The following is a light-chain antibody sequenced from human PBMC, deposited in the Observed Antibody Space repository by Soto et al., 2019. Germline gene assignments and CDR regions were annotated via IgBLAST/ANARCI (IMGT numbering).Light chain of an antibody. CDR3: QQYGSSPRT. CDR1: QSVSSNY. CDR2: GAF. J-gene: IGKJ1*01. Sequence: EIVLTQSPGTLSLSPGERATFSCRASQSVSSNYLAWYQQKPGQAPRLLIYGAFKRATGIPDRFSGSGSGTYFTLTISRMGPEDFAVYCCQQYGSSPRTFGQGTKVEIK. V-gene: IGKV3-20*01.